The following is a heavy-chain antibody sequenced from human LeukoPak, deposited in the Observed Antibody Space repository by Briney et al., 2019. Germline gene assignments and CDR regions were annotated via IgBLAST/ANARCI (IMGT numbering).Heavy chain of an antibody. CDR1: GFTFSNYE. Sequence: GGSLRLSCAASGFTFSNYEMNWVRQAPGKGLDWLAYISASDTTQYYADSVKGRFTISRDNDENSLYLEMNNLRVFESAVDCCAGVYGYWGSGNYHFEYWGQGALVTVSS. V-gene: IGHV3-48*03. J-gene: IGHJ4*02. CDR2: ISASDTTQ. CDR3: AGVYGYWGSGNYHFEY. D-gene: IGHD3-10*01.